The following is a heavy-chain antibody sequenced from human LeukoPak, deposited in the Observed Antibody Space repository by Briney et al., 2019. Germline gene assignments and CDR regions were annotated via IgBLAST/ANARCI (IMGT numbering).Heavy chain of an antibody. J-gene: IGHJ4*02. CDR2: ISGSGGST. CDR3: AKVFTVGAINYFDY. Sequence: GGTLRLSCAASGFTFSSYGMSWVRQAPGKGLEWVSAISGSGGSTYYADSVKGRFTISRDNSKNTLYLQMNSLRAEDTAVYYCAKVFTVGAINYFDYWGQGTLVTVSS. V-gene: IGHV3-23*01. D-gene: IGHD1-26*01. CDR1: GFTFSSYG.